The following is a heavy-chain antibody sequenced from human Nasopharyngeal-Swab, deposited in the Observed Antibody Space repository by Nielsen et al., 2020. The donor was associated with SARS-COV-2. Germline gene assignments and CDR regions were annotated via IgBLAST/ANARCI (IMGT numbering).Heavy chain of an antibody. CDR3: ARDIGDGYNLLYYFDY. J-gene: IGHJ4*02. CDR1: GFSFSSYG. CDR2: IGSNGNDK. Sequence: LSLTCAASGFSFSSYGIYWVRQAPGKGLEWVSFIGSNGNDKHYVDSVKGRFTISRDNAKSSLFLQMDSLRAEDTALYYCARDIGDGYNLLYYFDYWGPGTLVTVSS. D-gene: IGHD5-24*01. V-gene: IGHV3-33*01.